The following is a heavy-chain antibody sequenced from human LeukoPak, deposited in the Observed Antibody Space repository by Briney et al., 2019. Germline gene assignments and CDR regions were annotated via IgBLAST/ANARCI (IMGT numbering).Heavy chain of an antibody. Sequence: VASVKVSCKASGYTFTSYYMHWVRQAPGQGLEWMGIINPSGGSTSYAQKFQGRVTMTRDKSTSTVYMELSSPRSEATAVYYCARVQVVDTPMVTSDYWGQGALVTVSS. V-gene: IGHV1-46*01. CDR3: ARVQVVDTPMVTSDY. J-gene: IGHJ4*02. D-gene: IGHD5-18*01. CDR1: GYTFTSYY. CDR2: INPSGGST.